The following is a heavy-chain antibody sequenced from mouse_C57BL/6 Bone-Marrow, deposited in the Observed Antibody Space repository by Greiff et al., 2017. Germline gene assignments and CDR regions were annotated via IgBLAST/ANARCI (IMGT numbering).Heavy chain of an antibody. Sequence: EVKLQESGPGLVKPSQSLSLTCSVTGYSITSGYYWNWIRQFPGNKLEWMGYISYDGSNNYNPSLKNRISITRDTSKNQFFLKLNSVTTEDTATYYCARMRLPPWFAYWGQGTLVTVSA. D-gene: IGHD2-4*01. V-gene: IGHV3-6*01. J-gene: IGHJ3*01. CDR3: ARMRLPPWFAY. CDR1: GYSITSGYY. CDR2: ISYDGSN.